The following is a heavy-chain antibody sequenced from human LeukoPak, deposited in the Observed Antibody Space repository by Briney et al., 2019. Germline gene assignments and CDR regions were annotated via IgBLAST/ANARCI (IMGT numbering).Heavy chain of an antibody. CDR3: AKHRDVTSKGSGLGS. V-gene: IGHV3-23*01. CDR2: ISGNGGST. Sequence: ARSLRLSCAASGFTFSIYAMSWVRQAPGKGLEWVSAISGNGGSTYYTDSVKGRFTISRDNSRNTLYVQMTRLTAEDTAVYYCAKHRDVTSKGSGLGSLGQGTLVTVSS. D-gene: IGHD2-15*01. CDR1: GFTFSIYA. J-gene: IGHJ5*01.